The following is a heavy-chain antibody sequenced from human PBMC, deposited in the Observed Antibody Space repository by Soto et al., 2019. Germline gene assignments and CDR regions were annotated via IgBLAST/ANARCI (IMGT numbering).Heavy chain of an antibody. V-gene: IGHV4-59*02. CDR3: ARHDYAAFDF. J-gene: IGHJ3*01. D-gene: IGHD4-17*01. Sequence: QVQLEESGPGLVKPSETLSLNCSVSGDSASNSYWSWIRQPPGKGLEWIGYIYDSGRTKYNPSLRSRVTISRDTSKNQVTLRLSSVTDADTAMYYCARHDYAAFDFWGQGTLVTVSS. CDR1: GDSASNSY. CDR2: IYDSGRT.